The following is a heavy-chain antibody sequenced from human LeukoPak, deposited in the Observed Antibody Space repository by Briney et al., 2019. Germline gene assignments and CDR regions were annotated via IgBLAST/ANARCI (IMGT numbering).Heavy chain of an antibody. V-gene: IGHV3-48*03. CDR2: ISSSGSTI. Sequence: PGGSLRLSCAASGFTFSSYEMNWVRQAPGKGLEWVSYISSSGSTIYYADSVKGRFTISRDNAKNSLYLQMNSLRAEDTAVYYCARDPCSGSYGDYYYYYMDVWGKGTTVTISS. D-gene: IGHD1-26*01. CDR3: ARDPCSGSYGDYYYYYMDV. CDR1: GFTFSSYE. J-gene: IGHJ6*03.